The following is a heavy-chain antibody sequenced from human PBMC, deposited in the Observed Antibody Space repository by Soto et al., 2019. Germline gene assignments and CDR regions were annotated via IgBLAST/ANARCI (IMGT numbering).Heavy chain of an antibody. J-gene: IGHJ6*02. CDR2: ISYTGSA. Sequence: TLSLTCTVSGGSINYSYWTWIRQPPGKGLEWIGYISYTGSANYNASLKSRLTISVDTSKNQFSLKLSSVTAADTALYYCARVNYGDYYYGMDVWGQGTTVTVSS. CDR1: GGSINYSY. V-gene: IGHV4-59*01. D-gene: IGHD4-17*01. CDR3: ARVNYGDYYYGMDV.